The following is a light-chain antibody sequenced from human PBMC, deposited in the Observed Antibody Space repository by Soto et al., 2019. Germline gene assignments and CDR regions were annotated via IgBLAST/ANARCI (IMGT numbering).Light chain of an antibody. J-gene: IGLJ1*01. Sequence: QSVLTQPASVSGSPGQSITISCTGTSSDVGGYNYVSWYQQHPGKAPKLMIYDVSNRPSGVSNRFSGSKSGNTASLTISGLQAEDEADYYCSSYTSSSTPFYVFVTGTKVTVL. V-gene: IGLV2-14*01. CDR2: DVS. CDR1: SSDVGGYNY. CDR3: SSYTSSSTPFYV.